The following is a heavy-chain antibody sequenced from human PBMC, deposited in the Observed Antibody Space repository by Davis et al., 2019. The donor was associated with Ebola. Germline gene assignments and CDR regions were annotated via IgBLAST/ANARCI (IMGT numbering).Heavy chain of an antibody. CDR2: INTETGNP. Sequence: SVKVSCKASVYTFSNYAMNCVRQAPGQGLEWMVLINTETGNPTYAQGFTGRFVFSLDTSVSTAYLQISSLKAEDTALYYCARSTMSQDAFDIWGQGTVVTVSS. CDR3: ARSTMSQDAFDI. D-gene: IGHD3-10*02. V-gene: IGHV7-4-1*02. CDR1: VYTFSNYA. J-gene: IGHJ3*02.